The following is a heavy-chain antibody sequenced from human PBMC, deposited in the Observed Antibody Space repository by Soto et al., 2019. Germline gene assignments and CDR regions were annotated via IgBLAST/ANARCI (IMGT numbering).Heavy chain of an antibody. Sequence: QVRLVESGGGLVKPGGSLRLSCAASGFIFSDYYMSWIRQAPGKGLEWVSYISSGAKTVHYADSVKGRFTVSRDNTKKSLYLDINSLRAEDTAVYFCARDTLPGDHGLGWDVWGQGTTVTVSS. CDR1: GFIFSDYY. CDR2: ISSGAKTV. J-gene: IGHJ6*02. CDR3: ARDTLPGDHGLGWDV. D-gene: IGHD4-17*01. V-gene: IGHV3-11*01.